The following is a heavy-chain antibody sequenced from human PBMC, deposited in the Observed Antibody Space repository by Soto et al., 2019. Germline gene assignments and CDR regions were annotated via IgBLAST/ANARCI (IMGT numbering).Heavy chain of an antibody. Sequence: SETLSLTCAVSGGSISSGGFSCNWIRQPPGKGLEWIGYIYHSGSTYYNPSLKSRVTISVDRSKNQFSLKLSSVTAADTAVYYCARVPDRWGQGTLVTVSS. V-gene: IGHV4-30-2*01. CDR2: IYHSGST. D-gene: IGHD2-2*01. CDR3: ARVPDR. CDR1: GGSISSGGFS. J-gene: IGHJ5*02.